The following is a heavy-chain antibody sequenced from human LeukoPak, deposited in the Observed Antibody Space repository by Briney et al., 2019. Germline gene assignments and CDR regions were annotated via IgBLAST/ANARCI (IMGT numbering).Heavy chain of an antibody. CDR3: ARGYGDYGSPFDY. CDR2: IYHSGST. D-gene: IGHD4-17*01. J-gene: IGHJ4*02. CDR1: GGSISSGGYS. Sequence: SQTLSLTCAVSGGSISSGGYSWSWIRQPPGKGLEWIGYIYHSGSTYYNPSLKSRVTISVDRSKNQFSLKLSSVTAADTAVYYRARGYGDYGSPFDYWGQGTLVTASS. V-gene: IGHV4-30-2*01.